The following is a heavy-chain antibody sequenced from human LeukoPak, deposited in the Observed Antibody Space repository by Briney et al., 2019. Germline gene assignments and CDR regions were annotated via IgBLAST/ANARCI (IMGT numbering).Heavy chain of an antibody. J-gene: IGHJ4*02. CDR2: ITGNGRDT. CDR3: AKGTLGSCSGATCYDFDN. V-gene: IGHV3-23*01. Sequence: VGSLRLSCAASGFSFSTYAMNWVRQAPGKRLEWVSSITGNGRDTYYAASVKGRITISRDNSRNTIYLQMNSLRVEDTALYYCAKGTLGSCSGATCYDFDNWGQGSLVTVSS. CDR1: GFSFSTYA. D-gene: IGHD2-8*02.